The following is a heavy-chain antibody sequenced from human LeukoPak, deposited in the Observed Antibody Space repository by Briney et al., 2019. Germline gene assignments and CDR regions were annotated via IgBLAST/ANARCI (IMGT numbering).Heavy chain of an antibody. D-gene: IGHD5-18*01. CDR1: GFTFSSYS. CDR3: ARGDTAGFQD. CDR2: ISSSSSYI. V-gene: IGHV3-21*01. Sequence: GGSLRLSCAASGFTFSSYSMSWVRQAPGKGLEWVSSISSSSSYIYYADSVKGRFTISRDNAKNSLYLQMNSLRAEDTAVYYCARGDTAGFQDWGQGTLVTVSS. J-gene: IGHJ1*01.